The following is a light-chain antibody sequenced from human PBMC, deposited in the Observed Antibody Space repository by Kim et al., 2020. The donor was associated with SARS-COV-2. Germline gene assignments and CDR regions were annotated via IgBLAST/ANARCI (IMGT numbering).Light chain of an antibody. Sequence: RGTINCKSSQSVLYSSNNKNYLAWYQQKPGQPPKLLIYWASTRQSGVPDRFSGSGSGTDFTLTISSLRAEDVAVYYCQQYFSTPHTFGQGTKLEIK. CDR3: QQYFSTPHT. CDR2: WAS. J-gene: IGKJ2*01. V-gene: IGKV4-1*01. CDR1: QSVLYSSNNKNY.